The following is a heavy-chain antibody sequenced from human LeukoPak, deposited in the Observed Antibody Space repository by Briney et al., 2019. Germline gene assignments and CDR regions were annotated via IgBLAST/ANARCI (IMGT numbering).Heavy chain of an antibody. J-gene: IGHJ4*02. D-gene: IGHD3-10*01. CDR1: GFTFSSYG. Sequence: PGGSLRLSCAASGFTFSSYGMHWVRQAPGKGLEWVAIIAYDGSSKYYADSVKGRFTISRDNAKNTLYLQMSSLRPEDTAVYYCAKDSSWMGFGELSFDYWGQGTLVTVSS. CDR2: IAYDGSSK. V-gene: IGHV3-30*18. CDR3: AKDSSWMGFGELSFDY.